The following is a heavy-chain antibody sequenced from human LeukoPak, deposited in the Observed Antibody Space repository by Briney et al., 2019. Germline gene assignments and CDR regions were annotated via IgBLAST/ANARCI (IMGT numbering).Heavy chain of an antibody. V-gene: IGHV4-38-2*02. Sequence: SETLSLTCTVSGYSISSGYYWGWIRQPPGKGLEWIANIYHSGSTYYNPPLKSRVTISVDTSKNQFSLKLSSVTAADTAVYYCARVREDPWNSAPHAFDIWGQGTMVTVSS. J-gene: IGHJ3*02. CDR2: IYHSGST. CDR3: ARVREDPWNSAPHAFDI. CDR1: GYSISSGYY. D-gene: IGHD1-1*01.